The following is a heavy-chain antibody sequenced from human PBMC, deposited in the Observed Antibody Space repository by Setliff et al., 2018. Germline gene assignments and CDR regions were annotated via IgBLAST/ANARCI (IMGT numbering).Heavy chain of an antibody. CDR2: INAGNGNT. CDR3: ARDSGPQRYYFDY. D-gene: IGHD2-15*01. J-gene: IGHJ4*02. V-gene: IGHV1-3*01. CDR1: GYTFTSYA. Sequence: ASVKVSCKASGYTFTSYAMHWVRQAPGQRLEWMGWINAGNGNTRYSQKFQGRVTITRDTSASTAYMELSSLRSEDTAVYYCARDSGPQRYYFDYWGQGTLVTVSS.